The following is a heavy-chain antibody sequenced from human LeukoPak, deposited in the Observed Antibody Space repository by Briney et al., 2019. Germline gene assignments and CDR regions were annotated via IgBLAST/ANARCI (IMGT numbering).Heavy chain of an antibody. CDR1: GGSISSSSYY. CDR2: INHSGST. D-gene: IGHD3-9*01. V-gene: IGHV4-39*07. Sequence: SETLSLTCTVSGGSISSSSYYWSWIRQPPGKGLEWIGEINHSGSTNYNPSLKSRVTISVDTSKNQFSLKLSSVTAADTAVYYCARSILTGYYDYYYYGMDVWGQGTTVTVSS. J-gene: IGHJ6*02. CDR3: ARSILTGYYDYYYYGMDV.